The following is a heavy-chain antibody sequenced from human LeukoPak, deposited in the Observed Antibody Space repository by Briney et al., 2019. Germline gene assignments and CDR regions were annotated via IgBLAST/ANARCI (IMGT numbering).Heavy chain of an antibody. CDR1: GFTFSSYA. CDR2: ISYDGSNK. Sequence: GGSLRLSCAASGFTFSSYAMHWVRQAPGKGLEWVAVISYDGSNKYYADSVKGRFTISRDNSKNTLYLQMNSLRAEDTAVYYCARDTNFDYWGQGTLVTVSS. CDR3: ARDTNFDY. J-gene: IGHJ4*02. V-gene: IGHV3-30-3*01.